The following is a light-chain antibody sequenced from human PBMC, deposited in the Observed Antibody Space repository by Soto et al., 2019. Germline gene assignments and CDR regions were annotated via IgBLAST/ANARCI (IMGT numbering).Light chain of an antibody. CDR1: SSDVGGYNY. CDR3: SSYTSSSTLG. V-gene: IGLV2-14*01. Sequence: QSVLTQPASVSGSPGQSITISCTGTSSDVGGYNYVSWYQQHPGKAPKLMIYEVSNRPSGVSNRFSASKSGNTASLTISGIQAEDEADYYCSSYTSSSTLGFGGGTKLTVL. J-gene: IGLJ2*01. CDR2: EVS.